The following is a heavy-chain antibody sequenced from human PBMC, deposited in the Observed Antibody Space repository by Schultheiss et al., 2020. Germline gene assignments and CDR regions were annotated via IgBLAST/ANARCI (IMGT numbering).Heavy chain of an antibody. V-gene: IGHV4-59*01. J-gene: IGHJ4*02. Sequence: SETLSLTCTVSGGSISGYYWSWIRQPPGKGLEWIGYIHHSGGANYNPSLKSRVTISIDTSKNQFSLKLSSVTAADTAVYYCARGINSDYFDYWGQGTLVTGSS. D-gene: IGHD2-21*01. CDR3: ARGINSDYFDY. CDR1: GGSISGYY. CDR2: IHHSGGA.